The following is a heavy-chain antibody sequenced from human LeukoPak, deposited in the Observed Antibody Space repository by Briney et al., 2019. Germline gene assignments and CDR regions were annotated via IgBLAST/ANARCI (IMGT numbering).Heavy chain of an antibody. CDR1: GFTSSSYW. D-gene: IGHD3-22*01. CDR2: IKQDGSEK. J-gene: IGHJ4*02. CDR3: ARDYDSSGYYYSDY. Sequence: PGGSLRLSCAASGFTSSSYWMSWVRQAPGKGLEWVANIKQDGSEKYYVDSVKGRFTISRDNAKNSLYLQTNSLRAEDTAVYYCARDYDSSGYYYSDYWGQGTLVTVSS. V-gene: IGHV3-7*01.